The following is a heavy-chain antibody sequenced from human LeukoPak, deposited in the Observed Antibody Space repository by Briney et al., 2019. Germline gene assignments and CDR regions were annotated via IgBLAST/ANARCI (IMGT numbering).Heavy chain of an antibody. V-gene: IGHV1-69*13. CDR3: ARVPSGNSYGYPDY. J-gene: IGHJ4*02. CDR2: IIPIFGTA. D-gene: IGHD5-18*01. Sequence: SVKVSCKASGGTFSSYAISWVRQAPGQGLEWMGGIIPIFGTANYAQKFQGRVTITADESTSTAYMELSSLRSEDTAVYYCARVPSGNSYGYPDYWGQGTLVTVSS. CDR1: GGTFSSYA.